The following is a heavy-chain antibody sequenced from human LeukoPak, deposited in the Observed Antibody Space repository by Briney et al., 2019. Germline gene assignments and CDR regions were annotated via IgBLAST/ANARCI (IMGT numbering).Heavy chain of an antibody. CDR1: GGSISSGDYY. V-gene: IGHV4-30-4*01. D-gene: IGHD6-13*01. Sequence: SQTLSLTCTLSGGSISSGDYYWRWIRQPPGKGLEGIGYIYYSGSTYHNPSLKSRVTISVDTSKNQFSLKLSSGTAADTAVYYCARVGSSWDLVFDYWGQGTLVTVSS. CDR2: IYYSGST. CDR3: ARVGSSWDLVFDY. J-gene: IGHJ4*02.